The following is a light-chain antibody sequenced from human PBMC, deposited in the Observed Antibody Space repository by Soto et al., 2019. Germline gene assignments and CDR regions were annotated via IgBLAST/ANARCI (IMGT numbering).Light chain of an antibody. J-gene: IGLJ3*02. V-gene: IGLV1-40*01. Sequence: QSVLTQPPSVSGAPGQRVTISCTGSSSNIGAGYDVHWYQQLPGTAPKLLIYGNSNRPSGVPDRFPGSKSGTSASLAITGLRAKDQADYYRQAYDSSLRGWVFGGGTKLTVL. CDR1: SSNIGAGYD. CDR3: QAYDSSLRGWV. CDR2: GNS.